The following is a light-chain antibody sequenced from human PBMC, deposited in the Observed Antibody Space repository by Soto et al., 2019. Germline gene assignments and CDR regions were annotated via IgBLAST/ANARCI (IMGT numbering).Light chain of an antibody. CDR3: SSCTTSSTWV. CDR1: SIAVGSYKR. J-gene: IGLJ3*02. CDR2: EVT. V-gene: IGLV2-18*02. Sequence: QSALTQPPSVSGSPGQSVTISCTGSSIAVGSYKRVSWYQQPPGTAPKLIIYEVTNRPSGVPDRFSGSKSGNTASLTSSGLQAEDEADYYCSSCTTSSTWVFGGGTKLPVL.